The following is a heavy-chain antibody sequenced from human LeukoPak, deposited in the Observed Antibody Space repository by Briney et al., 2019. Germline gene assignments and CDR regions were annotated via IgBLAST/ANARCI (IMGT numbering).Heavy chain of an antibody. V-gene: IGHV3-64*01. CDR3: AKGHMTTYFQH. CDR1: GFTFSRHA. CDR2: ISDNGGST. J-gene: IGHJ1*01. D-gene: IGHD4-11*01. Sequence: PGGSLRLSCAASGFTFSRHAMHWVRQAPGKGLEYISSISDNGGSTFYANSVKGRFTISRDNSNNMLYLQMGSLRVEDMAVYYCAKGHMTTYFQHWDQGTLVTVSS.